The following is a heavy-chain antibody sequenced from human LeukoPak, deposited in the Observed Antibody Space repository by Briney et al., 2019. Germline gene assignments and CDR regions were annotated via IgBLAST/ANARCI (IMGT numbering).Heavy chain of an antibody. CDR2: IYSGGST. J-gene: IGHJ4*02. V-gene: IGHV3-66*01. Sequence: GGSLRLSCAASGFTASSTHMSGVRQAPGKGLEWVSVIYSGGSTYYADSVKGRFTISRDNSKNTLYLQMNSLRVEDTAVYYCARDYGGNIRGYFDYWGQGTLVTVSS. CDR3: ARDYGGNIRGYFDY. D-gene: IGHD4-23*01. CDR1: GFTASSTH.